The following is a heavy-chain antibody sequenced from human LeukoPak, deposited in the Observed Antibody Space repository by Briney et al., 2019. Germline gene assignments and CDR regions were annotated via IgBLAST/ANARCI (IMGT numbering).Heavy chain of an antibody. V-gene: IGHV3-30*02. CDR1: GFTFSSYG. CDR3: TREGMGTTFPAWFEP. Sequence: GGSLRLSCAASGFTFSSYGMHWVRQAPGKGLEWVAFIRYDGSNKYYADSVKGRFTVSRDNSKNTMFLQFNTLRPEDTAVYYCTREGMGTTFPAWFEPWGQGTLVTVSS. D-gene: IGHD1-7*01. CDR2: IRYDGSNK. J-gene: IGHJ5*02.